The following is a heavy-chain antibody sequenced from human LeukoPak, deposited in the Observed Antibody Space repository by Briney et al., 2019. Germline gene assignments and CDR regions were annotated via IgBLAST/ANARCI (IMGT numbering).Heavy chain of an antibody. CDR1: GFTFTNYA. D-gene: IGHD1-26*01. Sequence: QSGGSLRLSCAASGFTFTNYAMSWVRQAPGKGLDCLSAISSSGDTYYADSVRGRFTISRDNSKNTLYLQMNRLRAEDTAVYYCAKDAVGATAYYFDCWGQGTLVSVSS. CDR3: AKDAVGATAYYFDC. CDR2: ISSSGDT. V-gene: IGHV3-23*01. J-gene: IGHJ4*02.